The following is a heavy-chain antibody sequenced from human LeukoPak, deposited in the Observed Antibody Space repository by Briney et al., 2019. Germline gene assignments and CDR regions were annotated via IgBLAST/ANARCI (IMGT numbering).Heavy chain of an antibody. CDR1: GYTFTGYY. Sequence: ASVKVSCKASGYTFTGYYMHWVRQAPGQGLEWMGWINPNSGGTNYAQKFQGRVTMTRDTSISTAYMELSRLRSDDTAVYYCAKGYRGGYSYATFDYWGQGTLVTVSS. D-gene: IGHD5-18*01. CDR3: AKGYRGGYSYATFDY. J-gene: IGHJ4*02. CDR2: INPNSGGT. V-gene: IGHV1-2*02.